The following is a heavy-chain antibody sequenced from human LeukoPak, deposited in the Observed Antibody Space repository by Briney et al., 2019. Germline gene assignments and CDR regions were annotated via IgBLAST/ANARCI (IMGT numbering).Heavy chain of an antibody. J-gene: IGHJ5*02. CDR3: ASSVGSSSGNWFDP. CDR2: INHSGST. Sequence: SETLSLTCAVYGGPFSGYYWSWIRQPPGKGLEWIGEINHSGSTNYNPSLKSRVTISVDTSKNQFSLKLSSVTAADTAVYYCASSVGSSSGNWFDPWGQGTLVTVSS. V-gene: IGHV4-34*01. CDR1: GGPFSGYY. D-gene: IGHD6-6*01.